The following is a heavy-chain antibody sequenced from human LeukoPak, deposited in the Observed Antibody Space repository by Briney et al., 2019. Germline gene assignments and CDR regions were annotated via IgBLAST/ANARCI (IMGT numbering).Heavy chain of an antibody. CDR1: GGTFSSYA. V-gene: IGHV1-69*05. Sequence: ASVKVSCKASGGTFSSYAISWVRQAPGQGLEWTGGIIPIFGTANYAQKFQGRVTITTDESTSTAYMELSSLRSEDTAVYYCARGIRYYYGSGKNYYYYMDVWGKGTTVTVSS. CDR2: IIPIFGTA. D-gene: IGHD3-10*01. J-gene: IGHJ6*03. CDR3: ARGIRYYYGSGKNYYYYMDV.